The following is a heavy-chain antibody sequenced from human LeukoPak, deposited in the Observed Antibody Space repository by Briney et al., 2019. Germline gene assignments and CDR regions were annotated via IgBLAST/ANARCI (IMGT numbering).Heavy chain of an antibody. J-gene: IGHJ4*02. CDR2: INAGNGNT. CDR3: ARDRVGIAAAGDY. CDR1: GYTFTSYA. V-gene: IGHV1-3*01. Sequence: ASVKVSCKAAGYTFTSYAMHWVGQAPGQRLEGMGWINAGNGNTKYSQKFQGRVTITRDTSASTAYMELSSLRSEDMAVYYCARDRVGIAAAGDYWGQGTLVTVSS. D-gene: IGHD6-13*01.